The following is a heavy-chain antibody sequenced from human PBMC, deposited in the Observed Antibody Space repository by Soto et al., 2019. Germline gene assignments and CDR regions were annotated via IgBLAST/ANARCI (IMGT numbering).Heavy chain of an antibody. Sequence: SGTLSLTCTACGGSMICYCWTWIRQPPGRGLEWIGFIYYAGSTKYNPSLNSRVTISVDTSKNQFSLTVTSVTAADTAVYYCAGRIVATETFDYWGQGTLVTSPQ. V-gene: IGHV4-59*08. CDR2: IYYAGST. CDR1: GGSMICYC. J-gene: IGHJ4*02. CDR3: AGRIVATETFDY. D-gene: IGHD5-12*01.